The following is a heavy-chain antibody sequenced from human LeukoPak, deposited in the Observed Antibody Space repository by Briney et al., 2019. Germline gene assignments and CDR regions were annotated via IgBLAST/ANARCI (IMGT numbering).Heavy chain of an antibody. CDR3: ARPFLTYYYDSSGYYYFDY. CDR2: IYYSGST. J-gene: IGHJ4*02. CDR1: GGSISSGDYY. V-gene: IGHV4-30-4*01. D-gene: IGHD3-22*01. Sequence: PWETLSLTCTVSGGSISSGDYYWSWLRQPPGKGLEWIGYIYYSGSTYYNPSLKSRVTISVDTSKNQFSLKLSSVTAADTAVYYCARPFLTYYYDSSGYYYFDYWGQGTLVTVSS.